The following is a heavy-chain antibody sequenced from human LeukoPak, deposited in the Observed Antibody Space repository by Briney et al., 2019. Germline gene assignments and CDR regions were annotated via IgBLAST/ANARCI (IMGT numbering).Heavy chain of an antibody. Sequence: SETLSLTCTVSGDSISSNYWNWIRQPPGKGLEWIGYIYYSGSTNYNPSLKSRVTISVDTSKNQFSLKLSSVTAADTAVYYCARDPLEYGAYCGGDCSARYFQHWGQGTLVTVSS. D-gene: IGHD2-21*02. CDR1: GDSISSNY. CDR2: IYYSGST. J-gene: IGHJ1*01. V-gene: IGHV4-59*01. CDR3: ARDPLEYGAYCGGDCSARYFQH.